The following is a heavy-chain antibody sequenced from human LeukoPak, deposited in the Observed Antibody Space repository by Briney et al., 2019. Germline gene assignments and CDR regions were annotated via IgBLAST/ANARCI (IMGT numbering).Heavy chain of an antibody. CDR3: ARFNSIIRFGGWFDP. D-gene: IGHD3-16*01. V-gene: IGHV4-38-2*01. CDR1: GFSISGGYY. J-gene: IGHJ5*02. CDR2: IHHSGDT. Sequence: SETLSLTCAVSGFSISGGYYWGWIRQTPGKGLEWIGSIHHSGDTDYNPPLKSRVTISVDTSKNQFSLRLRSVTAADTALYYCARFNSIIRFGGWFDPWGQGTLVTVSS.